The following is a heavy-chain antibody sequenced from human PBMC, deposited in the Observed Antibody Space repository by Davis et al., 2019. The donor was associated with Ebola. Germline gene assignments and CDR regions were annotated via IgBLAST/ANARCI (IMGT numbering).Heavy chain of an antibody. CDR1: GFAFSSYS. Sequence: GESLKISCAASGFAFSSYSMNWVRQAPGKGLEWVASISSGSYYIYYADSLKGRFTISRDNSKNTVYFQMNSLRAEDTAVYYCARAYGDYGLDYWGQGTLVTVSS. CDR2: ISSGSYYI. D-gene: IGHD4-17*01. V-gene: IGHV3-21*01. CDR3: ARAYGDYGLDY. J-gene: IGHJ4*02.